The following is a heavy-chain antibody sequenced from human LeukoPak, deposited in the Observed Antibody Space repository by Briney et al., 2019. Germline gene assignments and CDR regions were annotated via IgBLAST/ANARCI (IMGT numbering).Heavy chain of an antibody. Sequence: GGSLRLSCAASEFTFSNYGMSWVRQAPGKGLEWVSAISSTGGTAYYADSVKGRFTISRDNSKNTLYLQMNSLRAEDTAIYYCAKNGDRGAYCSGGSCYPYYYYNMDVWGKGTTVTISS. V-gene: IGHV3-23*01. CDR3: AKNGDRGAYCSGGSCYPYYYYNMDV. J-gene: IGHJ6*03. CDR2: ISSTGGTA. CDR1: EFTFSNYG. D-gene: IGHD2-15*01.